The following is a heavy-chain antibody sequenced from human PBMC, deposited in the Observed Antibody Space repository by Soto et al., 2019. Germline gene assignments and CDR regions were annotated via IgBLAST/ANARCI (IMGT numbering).Heavy chain of an antibody. V-gene: IGHV3-7*01. J-gene: IGHJ3*01. Sequence: EMQLVESGGGLVQPGGSLRLSCAASGFTFSNYWMSWFRQAAGKVLEWVASRKHNDSETYYVDSLKGRFTISRDNTKNSLSLKMNCQAADDSAVYFFPIPLWSRDAIDFRGQGTMVTVSS. CDR3: PIPLWSRDAIDF. CDR1: GFTFSNYW. CDR2: RKHNDSET. D-gene: IGHD2-21*01.